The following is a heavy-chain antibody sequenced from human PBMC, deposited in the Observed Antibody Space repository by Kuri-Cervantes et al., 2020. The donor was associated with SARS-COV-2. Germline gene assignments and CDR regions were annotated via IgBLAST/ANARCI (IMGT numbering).Heavy chain of an antibody. J-gene: IGHJ3*02. D-gene: IGHD3-22*01. CDR2: ISAYNGNT. CDR3: ARDLPVWLLTVSAGALRGAFDI. Sequence: ASVTVSCKASGYTFTSYGISWVRQAPGQGLEWMGWISAYNGNTKYAQKLQGRVTMTTDTSTSTAYMELRSLRSDDPAVYYCARDLPVWLLTVSAGALRGAFDIWGQGTMVTVSS. CDR1: GYTFTSYG. V-gene: IGHV1-18*01.